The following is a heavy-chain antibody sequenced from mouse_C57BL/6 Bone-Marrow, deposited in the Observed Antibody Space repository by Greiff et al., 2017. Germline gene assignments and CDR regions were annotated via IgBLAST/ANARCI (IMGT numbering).Heavy chain of an antibody. V-gene: IGHV1-55*01. CDR3: ARRTAREGGFAY. J-gene: IGHJ3*01. Sequence: QVQLQQPGAELVKPGASVKMSCKASGYTFTSYWITWVKQRPGQGLEWIGDIYPGSGSTNYNEKFKSKATLTVDTSSSTAYMQLSSLTSEDSAVYYCARRTAREGGFAYWGQGTLVTVSA. CDR2: IYPGSGST. CDR1: GYTFTSYW. D-gene: IGHD3-3*01.